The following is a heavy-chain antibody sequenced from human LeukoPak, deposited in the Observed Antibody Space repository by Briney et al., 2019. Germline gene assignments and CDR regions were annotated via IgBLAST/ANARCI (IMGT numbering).Heavy chain of an antibody. Sequence: PSETLSLTCTVSGGSISSSSYYWGWIRQPPGKGLEWIGSIYYSGSTYYNPSLKSRVTISVDTSKNQFSLKLSSVTAADTAVYYCARDSLVATVTKRNYYYYGMDVWGQGTTVTVSS. J-gene: IGHJ6*02. V-gene: IGHV4-39*07. CDR3: ARDSLVATVTKRNYYYYGMDV. D-gene: IGHD4-11*01. CDR2: IYYSGST. CDR1: GGSISSSSYY.